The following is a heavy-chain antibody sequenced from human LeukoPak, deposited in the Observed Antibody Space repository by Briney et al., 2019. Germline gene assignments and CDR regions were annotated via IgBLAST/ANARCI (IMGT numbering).Heavy chain of an antibody. CDR3: ARDEYYYASGISAGIDY. V-gene: IGHV1-18*04. J-gene: IGHJ4*02. CDR1: GYTFTSYY. CDR2: ISAYNGNT. Sequence: ASVKVSCKASGYTFTSYYMHWVRQAPGQGLEWMGWISAYNGNTNYAQKLQGRVTMTRDTSTSTAYMELRRLRSDDTAVYHCARDEYYYASGISAGIDYWGQGTLVTVSS. D-gene: IGHD3-10*01.